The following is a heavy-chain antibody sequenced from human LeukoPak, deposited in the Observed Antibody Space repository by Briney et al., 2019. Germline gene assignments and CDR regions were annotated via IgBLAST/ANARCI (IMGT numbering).Heavy chain of an antibody. Sequence: GGSLRLSCAASGFTFSTYSMNWVRQAPGKGLEWVSSISSSSSYIFYADSVKGRFTISRDNAKNSLYLQMNSLRAEDTAVYYCARVSGSYAYFDYWGQGTLVTVSS. V-gene: IGHV3-21*01. CDR3: ARVSGSYAYFDY. CDR1: GFTFSTYS. J-gene: IGHJ4*02. CDR2: ISSSSSYI. D-gene: IGHD1-26*01.